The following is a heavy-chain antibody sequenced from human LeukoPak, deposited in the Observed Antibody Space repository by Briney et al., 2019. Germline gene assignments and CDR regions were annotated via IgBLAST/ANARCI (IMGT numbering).Heavy chain of an antibody. CDR2: ISYDGSNK. J-gene: IGHJ4*02. V-gene: IGHV3-30-3*01. D-gene: IGHD3-22*01. Sequence: GGSLSLSCAASGCTFSSYAMRWVRQAPGKGLEWVAVISYDGSNKYYAASMKGRFTISEDNSKNALYLQMTSLRAEDTAVYYCVREVHYYYDSSGYLDYWGQGTLVTVSS. CDR1: GCTFSSYA. CDR3: VREVHYYYDSSGYLDY.